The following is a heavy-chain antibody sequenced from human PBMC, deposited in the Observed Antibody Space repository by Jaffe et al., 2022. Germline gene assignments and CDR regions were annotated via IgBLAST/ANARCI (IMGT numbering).Heavy chain of an antibody. CDR3: VGADCSGGSCYSPFDY. CDR1: GFTFSSYA. CDR2: ISGSGGST. Sequence: EVQLLESGGGLVQPGGSLRLSCAASGFTFSSYAMSWVRQAPGKGLEWVSAISGSGGSTYYADSVKGRFTISRDNSKNTLYLQMNSLRAEDTAVYYCVGADCSGGSCYSPFDYWGQGTLVTVSS. V-gene: IGHV3-23*01. D-gene: IGHD2-15*01. J-gene: IGHJ4*02.